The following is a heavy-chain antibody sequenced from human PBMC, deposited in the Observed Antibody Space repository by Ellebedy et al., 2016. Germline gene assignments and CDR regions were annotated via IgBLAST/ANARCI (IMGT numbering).Heavy chain of an antibody. Sequence: GESLKISXAASGFSFSTYWMSWVRQAPGKGLEWVANIKQDGSEKYYVDSVKGRFTISRDNAKNSLYLQMSSLRAEDTAAYYCARDSVTFFGALILDNFDHWGQGTLVTVSS. CDR2: IKQDGSEK. V-gene: IGHV3-7*03. D-gene: IGHD3-3*01. CDR1: GFSFSTYW. CDR3: ARDSVTFFGALILDNFDH. J-gene: IGHJ4*02.